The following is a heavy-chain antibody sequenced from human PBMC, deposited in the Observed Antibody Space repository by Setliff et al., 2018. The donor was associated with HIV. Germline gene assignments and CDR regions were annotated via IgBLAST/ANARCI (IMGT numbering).Heavy chain of an antibody. CDR2: IYYSGST. J-gene: IGHJ6*02. D-gene: IGHD3-10*01. CDR3: ARDNVLLWFGELSDYYGMDV. Sequence: SETLSLTCTVSGGSISSSSYDWGWIRQPPGKGLEWIGRIYYSGSTYYNPSLKSRVTISVDTSKNQFSLKLSSATAADTAVYYCARDNVLLWFGELSDYYGMDVWGQGTTVTVSS. V-gene: IGHV4-39*07. CDR1: GGSISSSSYD.